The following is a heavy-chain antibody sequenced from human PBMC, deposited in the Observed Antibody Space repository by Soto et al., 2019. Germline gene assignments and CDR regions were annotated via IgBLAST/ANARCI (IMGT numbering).Heavy chain of an antibody. Sequence: PGGSLRLSCAASGFTFSSYGMHWVRQAPGKGLEWVAVISYDGSNKYYADSVKGRFTISRDNSKNTLYLQMNSLRAEDTAVYYCAKLPQLEPFDYWGQGTLVTVSS. J-gene: IGHJ4*02. CDR3: AKLPQLEPFDY. V-gene: IGHV3-30*18. CDR1: GFTFSSYG. D-gene: IGHD1-1*01. CDR2: ISYDGSNK.